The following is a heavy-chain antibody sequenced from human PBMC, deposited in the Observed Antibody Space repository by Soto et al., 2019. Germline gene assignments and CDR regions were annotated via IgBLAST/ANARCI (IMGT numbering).Heavy chain of an antibody. V-gene: IGHV2-5*02. CDR2: IYWDDDK. D-gene: IGHD2-21*02. J-gene: IGHJ4*02. CDR3: AHRRVGVTYFDS. Sequence: GLDLEWLVLIYWDDDKRYSPSLKSRLTITRDTSKKQVVLTMTNMDPVDTGTYYCAHRRVGVTYFDSWGQGILVTVSS.